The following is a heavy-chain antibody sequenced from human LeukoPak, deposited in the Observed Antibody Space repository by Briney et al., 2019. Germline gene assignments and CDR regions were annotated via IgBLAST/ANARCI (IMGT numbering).Heavy chain of an antibody. V-gene: IGHV3-21*01. CDR2: ISSSSSYI. J-gene: IGHJ4*02. D-gene: IGHD6-13*01. CDR3: AKDSSIAAADYYFDY. Sequence: GGSLRLSCAASGFTFSSYSMNWVRQAPGKGLERVSSISSSSSYIYYADSVKGRFTISRDNSKNTLYLQMNSLRTEDTAVYYCAKDSSIAAADYYFDYWGQGTLVTVSS. CDR1: GFTFSSYS.